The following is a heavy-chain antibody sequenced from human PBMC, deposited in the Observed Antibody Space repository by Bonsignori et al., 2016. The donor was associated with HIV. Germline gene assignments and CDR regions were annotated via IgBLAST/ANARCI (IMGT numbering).Heavy chain of an antibody. CDR3: ARSLMGYMDV. CDR2: ISPNNGHT. Sequence: WVRQAPGQGLEWMGWISPNNGHTNYAQRLQGRVTMTTDTSTTTAYMELRSLTSDDTAVYYCARSLMGYMDVWGERDHGHRLL. J-gene: IGHJ6*03. V-gene: IGHV1-18*01. D-gene: IGHD2-8*01.